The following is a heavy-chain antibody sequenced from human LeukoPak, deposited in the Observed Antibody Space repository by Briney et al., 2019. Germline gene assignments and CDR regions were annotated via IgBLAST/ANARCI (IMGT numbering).Heavy chain of an antibody. D-gene: IGHD3-22*01. J-gene: IGHJ3*02. CDR1: GYTFTGYY. Sequence: ASVKVSCKASGYTFTGYYMRWVRQAPGQGLEWMGWINPNSGGTNYAQKFQGWVTMTRDTSISTAYMELSRLRSDDTAVYYCARARIGDAFDIWGQGTMVTVSS. CDR2: INPNSGGT. CDR3: ARARIGDAFDI. V-gene: IGHV1-2*04.